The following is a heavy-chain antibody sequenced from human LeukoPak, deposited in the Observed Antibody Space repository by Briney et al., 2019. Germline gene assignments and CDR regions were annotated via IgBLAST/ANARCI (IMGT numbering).Heavy chain of an antibody. CDR1: GFTVSSNY. J-gene: IGHJ4*02. D-gene: IGHD3-16*02. CDR2: ISYDEDDK. Sequence: QPGGSLRLSCAASGFTVSSNYMSWVRRRAPGKGLEWVALISYDEDDKYYADSVKGRFTISRDNSKSTVYLQMDSLRAEDTALYYCARVAEARERYRSIDYWGQGTVVTVSS. V-gene: IGHV3-30-3*01. CDR3: ARVAEARERYRSIDY.